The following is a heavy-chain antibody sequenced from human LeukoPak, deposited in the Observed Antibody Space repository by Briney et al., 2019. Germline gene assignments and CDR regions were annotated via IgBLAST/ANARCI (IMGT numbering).Heavy chain of an antibody. CDR2: INPSGGST. CDR3: ARPAYGSGSQYFDY. CDR1: GYTFTGYS. V-gene: IGHV1-46*01. J-gene: IGHJ4*02. Sequence: ASVKVSCKASGYTFTGYSIYWVRQTPGQGLEWMGLINPSGGSTNYAQKFQGRVTMTTDTSTSTAYMELRSLRSDDTAVYYCARPAYGSGSQYFDYWGQGTLVTVSS. D-gene: IGHD3-10*01.